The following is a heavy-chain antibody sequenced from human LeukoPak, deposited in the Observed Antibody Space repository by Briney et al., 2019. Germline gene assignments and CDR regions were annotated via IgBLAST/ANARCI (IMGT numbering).Heavy chain of an antibody. J-gene: IGHJ4*02. D-gene: IGHD6-19*01. CDR3: AKDRYSSGWYYFDH. Sequence: PGGSLRLSCAASGFTFTSYAMNWVRQAPGKGLEWVSAISGDAYSTYYADSVKGRFSISRDKSKNTVYLQMNSLRDDDTAVYYCAKDRYSSGWYYFDHWGQGTLVTVSS. V-gene: IGHV3-23*01. CDR1: GFTFTSYA. CDR2: ISGDAYST.